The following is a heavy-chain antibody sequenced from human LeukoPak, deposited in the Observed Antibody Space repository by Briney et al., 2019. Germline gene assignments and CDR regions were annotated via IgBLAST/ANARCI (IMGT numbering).Heavy chain of an antibody. CDR1: GGSFSGYY. CDR3: ARKVSGYSGSYYGGLSFDY. Sequence: SETLSLTCAVYGGSFSGYYWSWIRQPPGKGLEWIGEINHSGSTNYNPTLKSRVTISVDTSKNQFSLKLSSVTAADTAVYYCARKVSGYSGSYYGGLSFDYWGQGTLVTVSS. D-gene: IGHD1-26*01. CDR2: INHSGST. J-gene: IGHJ4*02. V-gene: IGHV4-34*01.